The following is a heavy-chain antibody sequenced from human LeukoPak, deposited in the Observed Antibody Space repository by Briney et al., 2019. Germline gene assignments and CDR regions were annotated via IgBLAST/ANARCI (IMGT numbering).Heavy chain of an antibody. V-gene: IGHV4-61*02. CDR2: IYTSGST. D-gene: IGHD3-10*01. J-gene: IGHJ3*02. CDR1: GGSISSGSYY. CDR3: ARWMVRGVTAFDI. Sequence: KPSQTLSLTCTVSGGSISSGSYYWSWIWQPAGKGLECIGRIYTSGSTKYNPSLKSRVTISIDTSKNQFSLKLNSVTAADTAVYYCARWMVRGVTAFDIWGQGTMVTVSS.